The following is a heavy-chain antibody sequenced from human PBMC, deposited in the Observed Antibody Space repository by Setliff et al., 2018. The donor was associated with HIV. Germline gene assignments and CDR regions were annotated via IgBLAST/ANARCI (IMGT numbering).Heavy chain of an antibody. CDR2: MSTGGDIK. V-gene: IGHV3-30-3*01. CDR3: ATQTGFYNSHWYDY. Sequence: GGSLRLSCAATGFTFSSYVLHWVRQAPGKGLEWVAVMSTGGDIKIYADSVKGRFTIFRDNAKNSVFLQMNSLRAEDTGVYYCATQTGFYNSHWYDYWGQGTMVTVSS. CDR1: GFTFSSYV. D-gene: IGHD6-13*01. J-gene: IGHJ4*02.